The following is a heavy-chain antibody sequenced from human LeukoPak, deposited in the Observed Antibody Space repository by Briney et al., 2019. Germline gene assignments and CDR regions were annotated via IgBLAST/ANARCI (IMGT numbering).Heavy chain of an antibody. D-gene: IGHD6-13*01. CDR1: GFTFSSYA. V-gene: IGHV3-23*01. Sequence: PGGSLRLSCAASGFTFSSYAMSWLRQAPGKGLEWVSAISGSGGSTYYADSVKGRLTTPRDNSKNTLYLQMNSLRAEDTAVYYCATDYTSSSWDVVYYYMDVWGKGTTVTVSS. CDR2: ISGSGGST. CDR3: ATDYTSSSWDVVYYYMDV. J-gene: IGHJ6*03.